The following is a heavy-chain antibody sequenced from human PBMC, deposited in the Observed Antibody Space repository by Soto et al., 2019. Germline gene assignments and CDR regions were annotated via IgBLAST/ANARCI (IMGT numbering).Heavy chain of an antibody. Sequence: QVQLVESGGGVVQPGRSLRLSCAASGFTFSSYGMHWVRQAPGKGLEWVAVIWYDGSNKYYADSVKGRFTISRDNSKNTLYLQMNSLRAEDTAVYYCARERERTGGYSYGVSFDYWGQGTLVTVSS. CDR2: IWYDGSNK. D-gene: IGHD5-18*01. V-gene: IGHV3-33*01. CDR1: GFTFSSYG. CDR3: ARERERTGGYSYGVSFDY. J-gene: IGHJ4*02.